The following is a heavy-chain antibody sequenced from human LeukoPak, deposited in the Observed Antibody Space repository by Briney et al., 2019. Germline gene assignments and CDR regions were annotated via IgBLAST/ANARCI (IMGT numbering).Heavy chain of an antibody. Sequence: SETLSLTCSVSGGSISSKTYYWSWIRQPPGKGLEWIGYIYHSGSTYYNPSLKSRVTISVDRSKNQFSLKLSSVTAADTAVYYCARVGISGYESDYWGQGTLVTVSS. D-gene: IGHD5-12*01. CDR2: IYHSGST. CDR1: GGSISSKTYY. CDR3: ARVGISGYESDY. V-gene: IGHV4-30-2*01. J-gene: IGHJ4*02.